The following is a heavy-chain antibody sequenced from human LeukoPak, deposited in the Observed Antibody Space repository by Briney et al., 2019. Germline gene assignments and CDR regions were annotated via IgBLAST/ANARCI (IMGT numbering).Heavy chain of an antibody. CDR1: GFTFSSYA. J-gene: IGHJ4*02. CDR2: VSGGGGNT. Sequence: PGGSLRLSCAASGFTFSSYAMSWVRQAPGKGLEWVSSVSGGGGNTYYADSVKGRFTISRDNSKNTLYLQMNSLSAEDTALYHFAKFVTHIVGVTAHSDYWGQGTMVSVSS. CDR3: AKFVTHIVGVTAHSDY. D-gene: IGHD2-21*02. V-gene: IGHV3-23*01.